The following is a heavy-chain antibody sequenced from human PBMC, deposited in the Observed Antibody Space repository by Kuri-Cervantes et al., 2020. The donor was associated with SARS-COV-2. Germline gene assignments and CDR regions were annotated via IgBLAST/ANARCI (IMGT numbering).Heavy chain of an antibody. Sequence: SVKVSCKASGYTFTSYGISWVRQAPGQGLEWMGRIIPIFGTANYAQKFQGRVTITADESTSTAYMELSSLRSEDTAVYYCARVGGNNYGPADYLGMDVWGQGTTVTVSS. D-gene: IGHD5-18*01. CDR3: ARVGGNNYGPADYLGMDV. J-gene: IGHJ6*02. CDR2: IIPIFGTA. V-gene: IGHV1-69*13. CDR1: GYTFTSYG.